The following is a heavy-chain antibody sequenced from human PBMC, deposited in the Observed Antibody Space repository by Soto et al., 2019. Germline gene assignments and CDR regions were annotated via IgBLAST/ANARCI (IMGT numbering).Heavy chain of an antibody. CDR3: ARGLLWFGELSGDYKGLDV. D-gene: IGHD3-10*01. J-gene: IGHJ6*02. CDR2: ISPRTRTT. Sequence: QMHLVQSGAEVKRPGASVKLSCKGSGYTFTSYYVHWVRQAPGQGLEWMGLISPRTRTTNYAQKFQGRVTMTRDTFTSTVYMELSSLRSEDTAVYYCARGLLWFGELSGDYKGLDVWGQGTTVTVSS. V-gene: IGHV1-46*01. CDR1: GYTFTSYY.